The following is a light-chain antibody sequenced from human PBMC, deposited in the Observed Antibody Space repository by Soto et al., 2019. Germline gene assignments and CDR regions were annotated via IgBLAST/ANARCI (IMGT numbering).Light chain of an antibody. Sequence: DIPMTQSPSSLSASVGDRVTITCRASQSISSYLNWYQQKPGKAPKLLIYAASNLQSGVPSRFSGSGSGTDFTLNISSMQPEDCATYYCQQSDSIPYTFGQGTRLEIK. J-gene: IGKJ2*01. V-gene: IGKV1-39*01. CDR3: QQSDSIPYT. CDR2: AAS. CDR1: QSISSY.